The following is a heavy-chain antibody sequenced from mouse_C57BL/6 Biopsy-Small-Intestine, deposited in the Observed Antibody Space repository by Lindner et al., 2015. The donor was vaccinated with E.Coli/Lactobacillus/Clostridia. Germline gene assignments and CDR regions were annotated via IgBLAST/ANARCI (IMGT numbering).Heavy chain of an antibody. CDR3: ARKGVITTVVAPDWYFDV. J-gene: IGHJ1*01. CDR1: GYIFTSYD. D-gene: IGHD1-1*01. V-gene: IGHV1-85*01. Sequence: VQLQESGPELVKPGASVKLSCKASGYIFTSYDINWVKQRPGQGLEWIGWIYPGDGNTKYNENFKGKATLSVDTSSSTAYMEVHSLTSEDSAVYFCARKGVITTVVAPDWYFDVWGPGTTVTVSS. CDR2: IYPGDGNT.